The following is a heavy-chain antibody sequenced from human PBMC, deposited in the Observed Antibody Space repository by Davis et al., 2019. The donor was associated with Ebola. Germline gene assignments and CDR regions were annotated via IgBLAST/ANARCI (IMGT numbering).Heavy chain of an antibody. CDR1: GYTFTSFG. V-gene: IGHV1-18*01. D-gene: IGHD1-7*01. CDR2: ISTDNGNS. CDR3: ARGGYTWNYDPSPIDY. J-gene: IGHJ4*02. Sequence: ASVKVSCKTSGYTFTSFGITWVRQAPGQGLEWMGWISTDNGNSNYEQKFQGRVTMTTDTSTSTAYMELRSLRSDDTAVYYCARGGYTWNYDPSPIDYWGQGALVTVSS.